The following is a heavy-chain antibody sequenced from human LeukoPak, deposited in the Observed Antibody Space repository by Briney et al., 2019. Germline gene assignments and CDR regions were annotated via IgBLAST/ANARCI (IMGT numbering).Heavy chain of an antibody. Sequence: GGSLRLSCSASGFTFCDLGMDCVRQAPGKGLEWVAFIRYDGSDKNYADSVKGRFTISRDNSKNTLYLQMNSLRAEDTAVFYCAKRRDDNYFDYWGQGALVAVSS. D-gene: IGHD5-24*01. CDR2: IRYDGSDK. CDR1: GFTFCDLG. J-gene: IGHJ4*02. CDR3: AKRRDDNYFDY. V-gene: IGHV3-30*02.